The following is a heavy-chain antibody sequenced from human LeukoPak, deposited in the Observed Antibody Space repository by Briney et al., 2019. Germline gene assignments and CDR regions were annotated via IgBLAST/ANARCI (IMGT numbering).Heavy chain of an antibody. D-gene: IGHD3-10*02. J-gene: IGHJ4*02. CDR1: GFTFSNYW. Sequence: GGSLRLSSVASGFTFSNYWIHWVRQAPGKGLVWVSRTNNDGSSTTYADFVKGRFTSSRDNAKNTLYLQMDSLRAEDTAVYYCTRSVFPYYFDCWGQGTLVTVSS. V-gene: IGHV3-74*01. CDR3: TRSVFPYYFDC. CDR2: TNNDGSST.